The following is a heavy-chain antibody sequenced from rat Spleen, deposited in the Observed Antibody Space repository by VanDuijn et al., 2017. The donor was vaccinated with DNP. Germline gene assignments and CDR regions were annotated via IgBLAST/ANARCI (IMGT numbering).Heavy chain of an antibody. CDR1: GYSITSGFR. CDR2: INSEGST. Sequence: EVQLQESGPGLVESSQSLSLTCSVTGYSITSGFRWTWIRKFPGNKLEWMGYINSEGSTDYNPSLKSRVSITRDTSKNQFFLQINSVTTEDTATYYCAIQLGVFDYWGQGVMVSVSS. J-gene: IGHJ2*01. CDR3: AIQLGVFDY. D-gene: IGHD5-1*01. V-gene: IGHV3-3*01.